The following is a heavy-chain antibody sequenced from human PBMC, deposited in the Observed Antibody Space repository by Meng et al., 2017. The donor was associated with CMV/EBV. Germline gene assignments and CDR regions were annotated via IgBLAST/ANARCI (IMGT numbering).Heavy chain of an antibody. CDR2: TYYRSKWYN. CDR3: ARGGMGLDY. CDR1: GDSVSSNSAA. V-gene: IGHV6-1*01. Sequence: LRKSLQEMVDPSHSLTLPSTISGDSVSSNSAAWNWIRPSPSGGLEWLGRTYYRSKWYNDYAVSVKSRITINPDTSKNQFSLQLNSVTPEDTAVYYCARGGMGLDYWGQGTLVTVSS. D-gene: IGHD3-16*01. J-gene: IGHJ4*02.